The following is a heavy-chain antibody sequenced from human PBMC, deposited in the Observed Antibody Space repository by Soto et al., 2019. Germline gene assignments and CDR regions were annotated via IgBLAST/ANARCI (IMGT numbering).Heavy chain of an antibody. CDR1: GFTFSSYW. Sequence: PGGSLRLSCAASGFTFSSYWMSWVRQAPGKGLEWVANIKQDGSEKYYVDSVKGRFTISRDNAKNSLYLQMNSLRAEDTAVYYCARSPWYSSSWYWFDPWGQGTLVTVSS. D-gene: IGHD6-13*01. CDR2: IKQDGSEK. J-gene: IGHJ5*02. V-gene: IGHV3-7*01. CDR3: ARSPWYSSSWYWFDP.